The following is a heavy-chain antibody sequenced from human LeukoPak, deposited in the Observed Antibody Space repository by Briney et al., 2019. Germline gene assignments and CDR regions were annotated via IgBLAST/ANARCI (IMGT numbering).Heavy chain of an antibody. CDR3: ARELRSGVPFGY. CDR1: GGSLSTYY. D-gene: IGHD2-2*03. V-gene: IGHV4-59*01. CDR2: VLFSGGT. Sequence: SETLSLTCTVSGGSLSTYYWSWIRQPPGKGLEWIGYVLFSGGTKYNPSLKSRLTMSADTSRNQFSMNLSSVNAADTAVYFCARELRSGVPFGYWGQGKLVIVSP. J-gene: IGHJ4*02.